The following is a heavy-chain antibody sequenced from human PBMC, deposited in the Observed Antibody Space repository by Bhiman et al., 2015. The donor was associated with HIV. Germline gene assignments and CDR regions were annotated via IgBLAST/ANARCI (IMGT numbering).Heavy chain of an antibody. Sequence: EVQLVESGGGLVQPGGSLRLSCAASGFTFSDYWMHWVRQAPGKGLEWVANIKEDGRNKQYADSVKGRFTISRDNAKNSLFLQLNSLSAEDTAVYYCASELKGPFDSWGQGNPGHRL. CDR2: IKEDGRNK. J-gene: IGHJ5*01. CDR1: GFTFSDYW. V-gene: IGHV3-7*01. CDR3: ASELKGPFDS.